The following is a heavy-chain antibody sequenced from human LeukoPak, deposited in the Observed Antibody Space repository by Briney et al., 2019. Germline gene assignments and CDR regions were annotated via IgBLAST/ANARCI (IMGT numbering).Heavy chain of an antibody. CDR3: ARGYCSGGSCYRSNWFDP. J-gene: IGHJ5*02. CDR2: INHSGST. D-gene: IGHD2-15*01. V-gene: IGHV4-34*01. Sequence: PSETLSLTCAVYGGSFSGYYWSWIRQPPGKGLEWIGEINHSGSTNYNPSLKSRVTISVDTSKNQFSLKLSSVTAADTAVYYCARGYCSGGSCYRSNWFDPWGQGTLVTVSS. CDR1: GGSFSGYY.